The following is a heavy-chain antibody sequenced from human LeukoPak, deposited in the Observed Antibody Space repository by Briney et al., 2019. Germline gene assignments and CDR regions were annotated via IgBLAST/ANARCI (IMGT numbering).Heavy chain of an antibody. Sequence: PGGSLRLSCAASGFTFSDYYMSWIRQAPGKRLEWVSYISSSSSYTNYADSVKGRFTISRDNAKNSLYLQMNSLRAEDTAVYYCARETRGAIDYWGQGTLVTVSS. J-gene: IGHJ4*02. D-gene: IGHD3-10*01. CDR2: ISSSSSYT. CDR3: ARETRGAIDY. CDR1: GFTFSDYY. V-gene: IGHV3-11*05.